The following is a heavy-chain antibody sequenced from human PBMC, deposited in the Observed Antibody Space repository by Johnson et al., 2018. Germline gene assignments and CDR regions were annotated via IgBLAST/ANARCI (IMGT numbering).Heavy chain of an antibody. CDR2: ISYDGSNK. D-gene: IGHD2-2*01. J-gene: IGHJ3*02. CDR1: GFTFSSYG. Sequence: QVQLVQSGGGVVQPGRSLRLSCAASGFTFSSYGMHWVRQAPGKGLEWVAVISYDGSNKYYADSVKGRFTISRDNSKNTLYLQMNSLRAEDPAVYYCAKDRPRYCSSTRCYVDIWGQGTMVTVSS. V-gene: IGHV3-30*18. CDR3: AKDRPRYCSSTRCYVDI.